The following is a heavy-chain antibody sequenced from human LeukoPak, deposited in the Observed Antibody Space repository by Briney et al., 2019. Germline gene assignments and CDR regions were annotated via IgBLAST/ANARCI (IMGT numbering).Heavy chain of an antibody. J-gene: IGHJ6*03. V-gene: IGHV1-69*05. CDR3: ARERATIFGVDSYYYYYMDV. CDR2: IIPIFGTA. D-gene: IGHD3-3*01. CDR1: GGTFSSYA. Sequence: ASVKVSCKASGGTFSSYAISWVRQAPGQGLEWMGGIIPIFGTANYAQKFQGRVTITTDESTSTANMELSSLRSEDTAVYYCARERATIFGVDSYYYYYMDVWGKGTTVTVSS.